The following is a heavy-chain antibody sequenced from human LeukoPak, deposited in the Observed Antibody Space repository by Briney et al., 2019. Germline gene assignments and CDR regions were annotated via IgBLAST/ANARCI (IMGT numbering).Heavy chain of an antibody. CDR2: ISYDGINK. D-gene: IGHD2-2*01. CDR1: GFTFSSYA. Sequence: GGSLRLSCAASGFTFSSYAMHWVRQAPGKGLEWVAVISYDGINKYYADSVKGRFTISRDNSKNTLYLQMSSLRAEDTAVYYCARMYRGVHFDYWGQGTLVTVSS. CDR3: ARMYRGVHFDY. J-gene: IGHJ4*02. V-gene: IGHV3-30*04.